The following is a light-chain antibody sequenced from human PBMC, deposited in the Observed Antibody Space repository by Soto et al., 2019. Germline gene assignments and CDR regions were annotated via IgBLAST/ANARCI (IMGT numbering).Light chain of an antibody. CDR1: QSIRSW. J-gene: IGKJ4*01. CDR3: QQYESYSPLT. Sequence: DIQMTLSPSVVSASVRDRVTITCRASQSIRSWLAWYQQKPGKAPKLLIYDAYSLESGVPSRFSGRRSGTEFTLTIAGLQPEDCATYYCQQYESYSPLTSGGGGKADI. V-gene: IGKV1-5*01. CDR2: DAY.